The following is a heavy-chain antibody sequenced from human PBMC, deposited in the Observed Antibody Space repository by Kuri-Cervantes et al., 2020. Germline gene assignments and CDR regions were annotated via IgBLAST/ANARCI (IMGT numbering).Heavy chain of an antibody. V-gene: IGHV1-2*02. CDR3: ARKGHDYGDEGDYFDY. D-gene: IGHD4-17*01. CDR2: INPNSGGT. CDR1: GYTFTGYY. J-gene: IGHJ4*02. Sequence: ASVKVSCKASGYTFTGYYMHWVRQAPGQGLEWMGWINPNSGGTNYAQKFQGRVTMTRDTSTSTVYMELSSLRSEDTAVYYCARKGHDYGDEGDYFDYWGRGTLVTVSS.